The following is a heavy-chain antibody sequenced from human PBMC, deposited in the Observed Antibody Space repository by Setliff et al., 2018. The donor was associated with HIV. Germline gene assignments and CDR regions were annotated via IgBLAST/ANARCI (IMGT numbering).Heavy chain of an antibody. CDR3: ARHPVAGTWPLDY. CDR2: INHSGST. D-gene: IGHD6-19*01. J-gene: IGHJ4*02. V-gene: IGHV4-34*01. Sequence: SETLSLTCAVYGGSFSGYYWSWIRQPPGKGLEWIGEINHSGSTNYNPSLKSRVTISVDTSKNQFSLKLSSVTAADTAVYYCARHPVAGTWPLDYWGQGTLVTVSS. CDR1: GGSFSGYY.